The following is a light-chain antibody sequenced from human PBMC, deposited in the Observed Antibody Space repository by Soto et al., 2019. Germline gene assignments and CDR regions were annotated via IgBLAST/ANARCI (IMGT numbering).Light chain of an antibody. CDR1: QSVSSY. Sequence: EIVLTQSPATLSLSPGERATLSCRASQSVSSYLAWYQQKPGQAPRLLIYDASNRATGIPARFSGSGSGTAFTLTISSLEPEDFAVYYCQQPSNWLITFGQGTRLEIK. V-gene: IGKV3-11*01. CDR3: QQPSNWLIT. CDR2: DAS. J-gene: IGKJ5*01.